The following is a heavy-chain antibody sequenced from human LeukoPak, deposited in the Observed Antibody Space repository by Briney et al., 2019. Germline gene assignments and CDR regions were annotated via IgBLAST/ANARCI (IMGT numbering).Heavy chain of an antibody. J-gene: IGHJ5*02. V-gene: IGHV3-74*01. CDR2: ISPDGRST. Sequence: GGSLRLSCAASGFTFSSYAMSWVRQAPGKGLVWVSRISPDGRSTSYADSVKGRFSISRDNAKKTLYLQMNSVRAEDTAVYYCARDFKEADPWGQGTLVTVSS. CDR1: GFTFSSYA. CDR3: ARDFKEADP.